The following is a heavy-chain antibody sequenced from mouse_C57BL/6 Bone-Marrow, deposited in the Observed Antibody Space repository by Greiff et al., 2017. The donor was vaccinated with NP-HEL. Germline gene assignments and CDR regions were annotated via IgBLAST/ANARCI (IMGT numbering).Heavy chain of an antibody. Sequence: EVMLVESGGGLVQSGRSLRLSCATSGFTFSDFYMEWVRQAPGKGLEWIAASRNKANDYTTEYSASVKGRFIVSRDTSQSILYLQMNALRAEDTAIYYCARLNWVDYYAMDYWGQGTSVTVSS. J-gene: IGHJ4*01. CDR2: SRNKANDYTT. D-gene: IGHD4-1*01. CDR3: ARLNWVDYYAMDY. CDR1: GFTFSDFY. V-gene: IGHV7-1*01.